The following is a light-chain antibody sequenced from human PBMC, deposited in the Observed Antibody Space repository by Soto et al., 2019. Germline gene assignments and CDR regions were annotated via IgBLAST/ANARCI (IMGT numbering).Light chain of an antibody. V-gene: IGLV2-14*01. J-gene: IGLJ1*01. CDR1: SSDVGGYDY. Sequence: QSALTQPASVSGSPGQSITVSCTGTSSDVGGYDYVSWYQQHPGNAPKLLISDVTNRPSGVSNRFSGSKSGNTASLTISGLQTEDEADYYCTPYTSSSTYVFGTGPKVTVL. CDR2: DVT. CDR3: TPYTSSSTYV.